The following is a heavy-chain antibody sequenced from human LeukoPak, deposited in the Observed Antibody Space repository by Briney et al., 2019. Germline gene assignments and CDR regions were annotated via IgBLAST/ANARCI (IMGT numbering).Heavy chain of an antibody. D-gene: IGHD1-26*01. V-gene: IGHV1-18*01. Sequence: ASVKVSCKASGYTFTTHGINWVRQAPGQGLEWMGWISAYNGNTNYAQKLQGRVTMTTDTSTSTASMELRSLRSDDTAVYYCARAPMGKINCSGSYYDYWGQGTLVTVSS. CDR1: GYTFTTHG. CDR2: ISAYNGNT. CDR3: ARAPMGKINCSGSYYDY. J-gene: IGHJ4*02.